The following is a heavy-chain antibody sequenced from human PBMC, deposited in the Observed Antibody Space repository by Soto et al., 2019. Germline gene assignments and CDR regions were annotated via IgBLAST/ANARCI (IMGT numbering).Heavy chain of an antibody. V-gene: IGHV4-31*03. CDR1: GGSISSGGYY. CDR2: IYYSGST. Sequence: SETLSLTCTVSGGSISSGGYYWSLIRQHPGKGLEWIGYIYYSGSTYYNPSLKSRVTISVDTSKNQFSLKLSSVTAADTAVYYCARAEWELLAFDYWGQGTLVTSPQ. J-gene: IGHJ4*02. D-gene: IGHD1-26*01. CDR3: ARAEWELLAFDY.